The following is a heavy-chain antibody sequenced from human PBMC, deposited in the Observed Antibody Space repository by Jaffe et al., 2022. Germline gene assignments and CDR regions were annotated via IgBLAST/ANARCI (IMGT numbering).Heavy chain of an antibody. CDR2: VYITGGT. V-gene: IGHV4-61*02. D-gene: IGHD3-22*01. Sequence: QVQLQESGPGLVKPSQTLSLTCSVSGGSISSGSYYWSWIRQPAGKGLEWIGRVYITGGTSYNPSLKSRVTMSIDTSKNQFSLKLSSVTAADTAVYYCARSYPDYYDSSGYFGYWGQGILVTVSS. J-gene: IGHJ4*02. CDR3: ARSYPDYYDSSGYFGY. CDR1: GGSISSGSYY.